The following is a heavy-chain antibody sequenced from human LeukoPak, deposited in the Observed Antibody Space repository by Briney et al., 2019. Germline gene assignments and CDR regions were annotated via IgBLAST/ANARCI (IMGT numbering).Heavy chain of an antibody. CDR1: GFTFSGYW. J-gene: IGHJ5*02. CDR2: IKQDGSEK. CDR3: ARDFRGVAAAEPYNWFDP. D-gene: IGHD6-13*01. V-gene: IGHV3-7*01. Sequence: GGSLRFSCAASGFTFSGYWMHWVRQAPGKGLEWVANIKQDGSEKYYVDSVKGRFTISRDNAKNSLYLQMNSLRAEDTAVYYCARDFRGVAAAEPYNWFDPWGQGTLVTVSS.